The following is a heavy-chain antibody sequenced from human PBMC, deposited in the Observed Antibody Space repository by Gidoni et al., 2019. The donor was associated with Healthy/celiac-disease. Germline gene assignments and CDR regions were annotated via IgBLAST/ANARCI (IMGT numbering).Heavy chain of an antibody. J-gene: IGHJ4*02. CDR1: GFTFSSYA. V-gene: IGHV3-64*01. D-gene: IGHD3-16*02. Sequence: EVQLVESGGGLVQPGGSLRLSCAASGFTFSSYAMHWVRQAPGKGLEYVSAISRNGGSTYYANSVKGRFTISRDNSKNTLYLQMGSLRAEDMAVYYCARVGITFGGVTVRGDYWGQGTLVTVSS. CDR3: ARVGITFGGVTVRGDY. CDR2: ISRNGGST.